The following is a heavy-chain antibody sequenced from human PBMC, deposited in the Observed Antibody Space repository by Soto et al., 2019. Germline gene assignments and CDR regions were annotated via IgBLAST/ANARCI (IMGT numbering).Heavy chain of an antibody. J-gene: IGHJ5*02. D-gene: IGHD6-13*01. CDR1: GGAFSSYY. CDR3: ARSANSRLNWFDP. V-gene: IGHV4-59*01. Sequence: SETLSLTCAVYGGAFSSYYWSWIRQPPGKGLEWIGYIYYSGSTNYNPSLKSRVTISVDTSKNQFSLKLSSVTAADTAVYYCARSANSRLNWFDPWGQGTLVTVSS. CDR2: IYYSGST.